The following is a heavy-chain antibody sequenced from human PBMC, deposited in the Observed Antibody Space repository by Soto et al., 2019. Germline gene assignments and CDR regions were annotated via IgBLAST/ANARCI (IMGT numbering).Heavy chain of an antibody. CDR3: ARDLGYSGYDENDY. J-gene: IGHJ4*02. CDR1: GYTFTSYA. D-gene: IGHD5-12*01. V-gene: IGHV1-3*01. Sequence: ASVKVSCKASGYTFTSYAMHWVRQAPGQRLEWMGWINAGNGNTKYSQKFQGRVTITRDTSASTAHMELSSLRSEDTAVYYCARDLGYSGYDENDYWGQGTLVTVSS. CDR2: INAGNGNT.